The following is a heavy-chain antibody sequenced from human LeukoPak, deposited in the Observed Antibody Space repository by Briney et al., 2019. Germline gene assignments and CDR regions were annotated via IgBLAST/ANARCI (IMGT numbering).Heavy chain of an antibody. D-gene: IGHD5-12*01. CDR2: ISHSGST. Sequence: SETLSLTCAVYGGSFSGYYWSWIRQPPGKGLAWIGEISHSGSTNYNPSLKSRVTISVDTSKNQFSLKLSSVTAADTAVYYCASGGWLRIFDYWGQGTLVTVSS. J-gene: IGHJ4*02. V-gene: IGHV4-34*01. CDR1: GGSFSGYY. CDR3: ASGGWLRIFDY.